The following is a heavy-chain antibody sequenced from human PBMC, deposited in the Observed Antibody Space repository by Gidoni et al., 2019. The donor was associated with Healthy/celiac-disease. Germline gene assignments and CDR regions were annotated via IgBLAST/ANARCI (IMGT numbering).Heavy chain of an antibody. D-gene: IGHD2-2*01. CDR2: ISSSSSTI. V-gene: IGHV3-48*04. CDR3: ARDGCSSTSCYYYYYGMDV. Sequence: EVQLVESGGGLVQPGGSLRLSCAASGFTFSSYRMNWVRQAPGKGLEWVSYISSSSSTIYYADSVKGRFTISRDNAKNSLYLQMNSLRAEDTAVYYCARDGCSSTSCYYYYYGMDVWGQGTTVTVSS. CDR1: GFTFSSYR. J-gene: IGHJ6*02.